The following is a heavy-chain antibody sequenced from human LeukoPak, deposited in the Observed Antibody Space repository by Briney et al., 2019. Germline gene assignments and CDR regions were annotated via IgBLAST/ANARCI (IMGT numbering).Heavy chain of an antibody. CDR2: IKGDGSEK. V-gene: IGHV3-7*01. J-gene: IGHJ6*02. D-gene: IGHD1-26*01. Sequence: QSGGSLRLSCAASGFTFSTYWMAWVRQAPGKGLEWVANIKGDGSEKYHGDSVTGRFTISRGNAKNSLYLQMNSLRAEDTAIYYCASYRVSHGMDVWGQGTTVTVSS. CDR3: ASYRVSHGMDV. CDR1: GFTFSTYW.